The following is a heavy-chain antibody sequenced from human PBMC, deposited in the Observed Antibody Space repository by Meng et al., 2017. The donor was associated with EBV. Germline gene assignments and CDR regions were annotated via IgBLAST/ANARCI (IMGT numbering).Heavy chain of an antibody. V-gene: IGHV4-39*07. CDR1: GGSISSSSYY. J-gene: IGHJ5*02. CDR3: ARRGYSSSRTEFDP. Sequence: QLQLQESGPGLVKPSENLYLTCTVAGGSISSSSYYWGWIRQPPGKGLEWIGSIYYSGSTYYNPSLKSRVTISVDTSKNQFSLKLSSVTAADTAVYYCARRGYSSSRTEFDPWGQGTLVTVAS. CDR2: IYYSGST. D-gene: IGHD6-13*01.